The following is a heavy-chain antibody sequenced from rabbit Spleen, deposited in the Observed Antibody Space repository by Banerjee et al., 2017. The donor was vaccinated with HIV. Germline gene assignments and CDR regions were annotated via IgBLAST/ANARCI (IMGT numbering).Heavy chain of an antibody. V-gene: IGHV1S47*01. CDR3: AKEGRYAGNSGYDYYFNL. CDR1: GFSFSNKA. Sequence: QERLVESGGGLVKPEGSLKLSCTASGFSFSNKAVMCWVRQAPGKGLEWIGCISAYSGLTGDASWVNGRFTISRSTSLDTVTLQMTSLTAADTATYFCAKEGRYAGNSGYDYYFNLWGPGTLVTVS. D-gene: IGHD8-1*01. CDR2: ISAYSGLT. J-gene: IGHJ4*01.